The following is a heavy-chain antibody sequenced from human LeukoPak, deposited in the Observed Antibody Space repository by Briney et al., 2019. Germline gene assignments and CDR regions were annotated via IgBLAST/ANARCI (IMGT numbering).Heavy chain of an antibody. CDR1: GFSISNYW. V-gene: IGHV3-7*01. CDR3: ARVWSAFDY. Sequence: PGGSLRLSCAASGFSISNYWMTWVRQAPGKGLEWVANIKPDGSEEYYLDPVKGRFTISRDNAKNSLYLQLNSLRAEDAAVYYCARVWSAFDYWGQGTLVTVSS. D-gene: IGHD3-3*01. J-gene: IGHJ4*02. CDR2: IKPDGSEE.